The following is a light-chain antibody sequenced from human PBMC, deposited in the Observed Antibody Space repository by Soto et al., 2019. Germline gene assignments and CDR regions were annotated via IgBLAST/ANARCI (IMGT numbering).Light chain of an antibody. V-gene: IGKV1-5*03. CDR3: QQYETFPLT. CDR1: QSISTW. CDR2: KAS. J-gene: IGKJ4*01. Sequence: DIQMTQSPSTLSASVGDRVTIACRASQSISTWLAWYQQKPGKAPKLLIYKASILESGVPSRFSGSGSATEFTLTISSLQPEDFASDSCQQYETFPLTFGGGTKLEIK.